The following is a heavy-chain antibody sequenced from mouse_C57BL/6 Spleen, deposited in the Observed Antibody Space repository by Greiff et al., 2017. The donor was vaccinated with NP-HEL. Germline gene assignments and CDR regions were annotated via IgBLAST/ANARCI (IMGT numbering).Heavy chain of an antibody. CDR2: IDPFDSYT. J-gene: IGHJ1*03. CDR3: ARRGYYGSSYGWYFDV. Sequence: QVQLQQPGAELVMPGASVKLSCKASGYTFTSYWMHWVKQRPGQGLEWIGEIDPFDSYTNYNQKFKGKSTLTVDKSSSTAYMQLSSLTSEDSAVYYCARRGYYGSSYGWYFDVWGTGTTVTVSS. CDR1: GYTFTSYW. D-gene: IGHD1-1*01. V-gene: IGHV1-69*01.